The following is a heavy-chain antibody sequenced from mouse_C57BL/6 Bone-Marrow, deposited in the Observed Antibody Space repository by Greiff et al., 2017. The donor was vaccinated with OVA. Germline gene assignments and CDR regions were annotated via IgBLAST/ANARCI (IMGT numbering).Heavy chain of an antibody. V-gene: IGHV1-15*01. CDR1: GYTFTDYE. Sequence: VQGVESGAELVRPGASVTLSCKASGYTFTDYEMHWVKQTPVHGLEWIGAIDPETGGTAYNQKFKGKAILTADKSSSTAYMGLRSLTSEDSAVYYCTRGYSNYYAMDYWGQGTSVTVSS. CDR2: IDPETGGT. J-gene: IGHJ4*01. CDR3: TRGYSNYYAMDY. D-gene: IGHD2-5*01.